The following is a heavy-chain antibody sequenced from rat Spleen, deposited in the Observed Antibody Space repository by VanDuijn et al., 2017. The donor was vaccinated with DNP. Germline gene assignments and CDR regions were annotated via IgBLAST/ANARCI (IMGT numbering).Heavy chain of an antibody. D-gene: IGHD1-1*01. CDR1: GYSITSNY. CDR2: INYSGNT. CDR3: ARWVRYFDS. J-gene: IGHJ2*01. Sequence: EVQLQESGPGLVKPSQSLSLTCSVTGYSITSNYWAWIRKFPGNKMEWMGYINYSGNTGYNPSLKSRISITRDTSKNQFFLHLNSVTTEDTATYYCARWVRYFDSWGQGVMVTVSS. V-gene: IGHV3-1*01.